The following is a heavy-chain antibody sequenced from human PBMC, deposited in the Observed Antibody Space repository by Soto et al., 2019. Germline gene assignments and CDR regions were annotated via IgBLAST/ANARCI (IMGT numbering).Heavy chain of an antibody. CDR1: GGSISSSSYY. Sequence: SETLSLTCTISGGSISSSSYYWGWIRQPPGKGLEWIGSISYSGSTYYNPSLKSRVTISVDMSKNQFSLKLSSVTAADTAVYYCASRTLYCSGGNCXWDFWGQRTLVTVSS. V-gene: IGHV4-39*01. D-gene: IGHD2-15*01. J-gene: IGHJ1*01. CDR2: ISYSGST. CDR3: ASRTLYCSGGNCXWDF.